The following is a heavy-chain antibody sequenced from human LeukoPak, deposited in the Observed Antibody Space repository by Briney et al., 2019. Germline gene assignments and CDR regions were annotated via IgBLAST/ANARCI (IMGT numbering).Heavy chain of an antibody. Sequence: VKVSCKASGGTFSSYAISWVRQAPGQGLEWMGRIIPILGIANYAQKFQGRVTITADKSTSTAYMELSSLRSEDTAVYYCARSLNYGDFLFDYWGQGTLVTVSS. D-gene: IGHD4-17*01. CDR2: IIPILGIA. CDR3: ARSLNYGDFLFDY. CDR1: GGTFSSYA. V-gene: IGHV1-69*10. J-gene: IGHJ4*02.